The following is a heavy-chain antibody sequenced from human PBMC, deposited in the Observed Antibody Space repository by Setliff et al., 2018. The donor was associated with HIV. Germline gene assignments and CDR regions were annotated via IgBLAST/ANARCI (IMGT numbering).Heavy chain of an antibody. CDR1: GGTFSSYA. V-gene: IGHV1-69*10. D-gene: IGHD3-3*01. CDR3: ARVNGVLQFLEWPKRDGLYYMDV. J-gene: IGHJ6*03. Sequence: SVKVSCKASGGTFSSYAISWVRQAPGQGLEWMGGIIPILGIANYAQKFQGRVTITTDESTSTAYMELSSLRSEDTAVYYCARVNGVLQFLEWPKRDGLYYMDVWGKGTTVTVSS. CDR2: IIPILGIA.